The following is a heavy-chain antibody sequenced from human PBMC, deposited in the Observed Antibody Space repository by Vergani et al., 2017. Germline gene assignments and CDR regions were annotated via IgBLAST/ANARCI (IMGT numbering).Heavy chain of an antibody. J-gene: IGHJ6*03. CDR2: IYYSGST. CDR1: GGSINFYY. Sequence: QVQLQESGPGLVKPSETLSLTCSVSGGSINFYYWSWIRQPPGKGLEWIGYIYYSGSTNYNPSLKSRVTISVDTSKKTFSLKLSSVIAADTAVYYCARAHKTWEWLPHYYYYYMDVWGKGTTVTVSS. CDR3: ARAHKTWEWLPHYYYYYMDV. D-gene: IGHD3-3*01. V-gene: IGHV4-59*01.